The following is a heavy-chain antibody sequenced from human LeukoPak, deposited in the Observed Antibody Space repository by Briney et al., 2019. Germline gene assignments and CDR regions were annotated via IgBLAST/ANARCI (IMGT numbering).Heavy chain of an antibody. V-gene: IGHV4-59*01. CDR1: GGSISSYY. D-gene: IGHD3-22*01. Sequence: SSETLSLTCTVSGGSISSYYWSWIRQPPGKGLEWIGYIYYSGSTNYNPSLKSRVTISVDTSKNQFSLKLSSVTAADTAVYYCARTHYYDSSDAFDIWGQGTMVTVSS. CDR2: IYYSGST. J-gene: IGHJ3*02. CDR3: ARTHYYDSSDAFDI.